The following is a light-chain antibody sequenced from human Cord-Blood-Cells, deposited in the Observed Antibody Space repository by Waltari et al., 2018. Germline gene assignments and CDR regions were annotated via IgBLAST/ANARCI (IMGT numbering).Light chain of an antibody. CDR3: QQYYSTPYT. J-gene: IGKJ2*01. CDR2: WAS. CDR1: QSVLYNSNNKNY. V-gene: IGKV4-1*01. Sequence: DTVMTQSPDSLALSRGERATINCKSSQSVLYNSNNKNYLAWYQQKPGQPPKLLIYWASTRESGVPDRFSGSGSGTDFTLTISSLQAEDVAVYYCQQYYSTPYTFGQGTKLEIK.